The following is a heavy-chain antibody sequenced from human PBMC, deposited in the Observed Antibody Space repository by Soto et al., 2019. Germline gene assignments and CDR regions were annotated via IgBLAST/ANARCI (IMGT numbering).Heavy chain of an antibody. V-gene: IGHV3-30*18. J-gene: IGHJ4*02. Sequence: QVQLVESGGGVVQPGRSLRLSCAASGLIFNRYGMHWVRQAPGKGLEWVSTISYDGRNKDYADSVKGRFTISRDNSKNMLYLQMDSLRPEDTAVYYCAKAVDITVRGVPPSDYWGQGTLVTVSS. CDR3: AKAVDITVRGVPPSDY. CDR1: GLIFNRYG. CDR2: ISYDGRNK. D-gene: IGHD3-10*01.